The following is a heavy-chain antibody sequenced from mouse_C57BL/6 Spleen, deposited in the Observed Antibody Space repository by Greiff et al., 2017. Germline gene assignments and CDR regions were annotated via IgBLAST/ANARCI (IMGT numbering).Heavy chain of an antibody. D-gene: IGHD2-4*01. CDR1: GYTFTSYW. CDR3: ARWDLYDYDGEFAY. V-gene: IGHV1-7*01. J-gene: IGHJ3*01. Sequence: VQGVESGAELAKPGASVKLSCKASGYTFTSYWMHWVKQRPGQGLEWIGYINPSSGYTKYNQKFKDKATLTADKSSSTAYMQLSSLTYEDSAVYYCARWDLYDYDGEFAYGGQGTLVTGSA. CDR2: INPSSGYT.